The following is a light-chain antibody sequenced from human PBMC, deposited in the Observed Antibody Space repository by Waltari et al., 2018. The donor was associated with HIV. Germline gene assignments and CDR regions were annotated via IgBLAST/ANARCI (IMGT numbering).Light chain of an antibody. CDR3: AAWDDSLSATV. J-gene: IGLJ2*01. V-gene: IGLV1-47*01. Sequence: QSVLTQPPSASGTPGQRVTIPCSGSSSNIGSNYVYWYQQLPGTAPKLLIYMSDPRPSGVPDRFSESKSGTSASLAISGLRSEDEAEYYCAAWDDSLSATVFGGGTKLTVL. CDR2: MSD. CDR1: SSNIGSNY.